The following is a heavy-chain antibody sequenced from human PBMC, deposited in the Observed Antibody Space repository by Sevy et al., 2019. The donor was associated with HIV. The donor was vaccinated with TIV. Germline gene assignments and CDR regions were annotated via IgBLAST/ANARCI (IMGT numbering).Heavy chain of an antibody. V-gene: IGHV3-23*01. J-gene: IGHJ4*02. Sequence: GGSLRLSCTTSGFTFSIYAMSWVRQAPGKGLEWVSAISGSGSSTYYADSVKGRFTISRDNSKNTLYLQMNSLRAEDTAVFYCAKEGGSHYDTSSSFDDWGQGTRVTVSS. CDR2: ISGSGSST. CDR1: GFTFSIYA. CDR3: AKEGGSHYDTSSSFDD. D-gene: IGHD3-10*01.